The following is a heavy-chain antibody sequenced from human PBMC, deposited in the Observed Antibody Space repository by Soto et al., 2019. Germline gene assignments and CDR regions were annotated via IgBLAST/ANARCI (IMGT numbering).Heavy chain of an antibody. D-gene: IGHD4-17*01. CDR2: ISAYNADT. Sequence: ASVKVSCKASGYTFSSYVIIWVRQAPGQGLEWMGWISAYNADTKYAQKFQGRVTLTTDPSTSTAYMDLRSMRSDDTAVYYCARVTTVSDYWGQGTLVTVSS. CDR3: ARVTTVSDY. V-gene: IGHV1-18*01. J-gene: IGHJ4*02. CDR1: GYTFSSYV.